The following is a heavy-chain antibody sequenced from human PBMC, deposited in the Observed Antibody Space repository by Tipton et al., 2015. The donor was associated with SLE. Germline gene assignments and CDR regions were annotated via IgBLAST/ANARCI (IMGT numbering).Heavy chain of an antibody. D-gene: IGHD6-19*01. J-gene: IGHJ4*02. CDR3: ARNKAVAGTVIEY. Sequence: TLSLTCIVSGGSIKNHYWSWIRQAPGMGLEWIGYIYYSGGTNYNPSLKSRVTMSVDTSKNQFSLKLTSLTAADTALYYCARNKAVAGTVIEYWSPGTLVTVSS. V-gene: IGHV4-59*11. CDR1: GGSIKNHY. CDR2: IYYSGGT.